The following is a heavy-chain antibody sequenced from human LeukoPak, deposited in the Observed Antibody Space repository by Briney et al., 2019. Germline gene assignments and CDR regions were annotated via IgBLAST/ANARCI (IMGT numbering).Heavy chain of an antibody. CDR2: LNPNSGDT. D-gene: IGHD6-19*01. CDR3: ARDESPGYSSGWYPY. Sequence: ASVKVSSKASVYTFTGYHMHWLRPPPGPGLECMESLNPNSGDTNYVQKFQGRVTMTRDTSISTAYMELSRLRSDDTAVYYCARDESPGYSSGWYPYWGQGTLVTVSS. J-gene: IGHJ4*02. CDR1: VYTFTGYH. V-gene: IGHV1-2*02.